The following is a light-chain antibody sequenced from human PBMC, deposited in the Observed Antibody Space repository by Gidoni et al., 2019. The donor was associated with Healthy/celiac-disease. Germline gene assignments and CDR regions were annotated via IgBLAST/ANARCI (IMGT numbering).Light chain of an antibody. V-gene: IGKV3-20*01. CDR1: QSVSSSY. Sequence: EVVLTQSPGTLSLSPGERATLSCRASQSVSSSYLAWYQQKPGQAPRPRIYGASSRATGIPDRFSGSGSGTDFTLTISRLEPEDFAVYYCQQYGSSRRTFGQGTKVEIK. CDR2: GAS. CDR3: QQYGSSRRT. J-gene: IGKJ1*01.